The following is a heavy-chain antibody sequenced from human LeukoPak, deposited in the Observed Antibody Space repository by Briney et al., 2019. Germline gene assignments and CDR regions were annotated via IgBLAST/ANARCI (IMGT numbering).Heavy chain of an antibody. V-gene: IGHV4-38-2*02. CDR1: GDSMSSGYY. J-gene: IGHJ4*02. CDR3: AREDAAMYYFDY. CDR2: IYHSGST. Sequence: SETLSLTCAVSGDSMSSGYYWGWIRQPPGKGLEWIGSIYHSGSTYYNPSLKSRVTISVDTSKNQFSLKLSSVTAADTAVYYCAREDAAMYYFDYWGQGTLVTVSS. D-gene: IGHD2-2*01.